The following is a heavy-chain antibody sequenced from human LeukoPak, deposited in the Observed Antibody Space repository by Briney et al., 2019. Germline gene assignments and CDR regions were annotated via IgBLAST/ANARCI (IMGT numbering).Heavy chain of an antibody. J-gene: IGHJ3*02. CDR3: AKREDYYGSGSYYKPI. V-gene: IGHV3-23*01. Sequence: GGSLRLSCAASGFTFSSYAMSWVRQAPGKGLEWVSAISGSGGSTYYADSVKGRFTISRDNSKNTLYLQMNSLRAEDTAVYYCAKREDYYGSGSYYKPIWGQGTMVTVSS. D-gene: IGHD3-10*01. CDR2: ISGSGGST. CDR1: GFTFSSYA.